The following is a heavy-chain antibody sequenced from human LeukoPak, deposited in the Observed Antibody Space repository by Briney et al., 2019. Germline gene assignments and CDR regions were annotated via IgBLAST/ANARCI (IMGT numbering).Heavy chain of an antibody. CDR2: MKQDGSEK. V-gene: IGHV3-7*01. Sequence: GGSLRLSCAASGFTFSSYWVSWVRQAPGKGLEWVANMKQDGSEKYYVDSVKGRFTISRDDAKNSLYLQMNSLRAEDTAVYYCARGHYDFWRTFYYYYYGMDVWGQGTTVTVSS. CDR1: GFTFSSYW. D-gene: IGHD3-3*01. CDR3: ARGHYDFWRTFYYYYYGMDV. J-gene: IGHJ6*02.